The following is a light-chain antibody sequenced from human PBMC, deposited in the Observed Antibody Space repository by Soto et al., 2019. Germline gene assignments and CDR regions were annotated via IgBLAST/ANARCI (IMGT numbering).Light chain of an antibody. CDR3: HQRSYWPPS. CDR2: AAS. CDR1: QSVSSL. V-gene: IGKV3-11*01. J-gene: IGKJ3*01. Sequence: EIVLTQSPATLSLSPGERAALSCRASQSVSSLLAWYQQKPGQAPRLLIYAASNRATGIPARFSGSGSGTDFTLTISSLEPEDFAVYYCHQRSYWPPSFGPWTTVESK.